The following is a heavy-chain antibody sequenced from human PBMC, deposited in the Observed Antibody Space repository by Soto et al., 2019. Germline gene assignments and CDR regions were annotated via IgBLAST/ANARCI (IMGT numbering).Heavy chain of an antibody. CDR1: GGSISSGGSY. Sequence: QVQLQESGPGLVKPSQTLSLRCTVSGGSISSGGSYWRWIRQHPGKGLEWIGYSYYSGSTYYNPSRKSRVTISVDTSKNQLSLKLSSVTDADTAVYYCARVHSSGWYYFDYWGQGTLVTVSS. D-gene: IGHD6-19*01. J-gene: IGHJ4*02. CDR2: SYYSGST. V-gene: IGHV4-31*03. CDR3: ARVHSSGWYYFDY.